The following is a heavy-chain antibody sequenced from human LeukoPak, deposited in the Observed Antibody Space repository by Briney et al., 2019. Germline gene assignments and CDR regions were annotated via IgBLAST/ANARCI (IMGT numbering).Heavy chain of an antibody. J-gene: IGHJ4*02. CDR1: GYTINNYY. D-gene: IGHD3-10*01. V-gene: IGHV4-59*01. Sequence: ASETLSLTCTGSGYTINNYYWGWIRQAPGKGLEWIGHIYCGGSGNYNPSLKSRVTISVDTSKNQVSLKLSSVTAADTAVYYCARDMARFEHWGQGTLVTVSS. CDR2: IYCGGSG. CDR3: ARDMARFEH.